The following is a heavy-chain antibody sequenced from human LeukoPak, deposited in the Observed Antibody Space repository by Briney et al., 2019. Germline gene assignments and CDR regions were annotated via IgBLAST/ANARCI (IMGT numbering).Heavy chain of an antibody. V-gene: IGHV3-33*01. J-gene: IGHJ4*02. CDR3: ARGPQSAAAGIFDY. CDR2: IWSDGTTK. D-gene: IGHD6-13*01. CDR1: GFTFSSFG. Sequence: GGSLRLSCASSGFTFSSFGMHWVRQAPGKGLEWVAVIWSDGTTKYYADSVKGRFTISRDNSENTLYLQMNSLRAEDTAVYFCARGPQSAAAGIFDYWGQGTLVTVSS.